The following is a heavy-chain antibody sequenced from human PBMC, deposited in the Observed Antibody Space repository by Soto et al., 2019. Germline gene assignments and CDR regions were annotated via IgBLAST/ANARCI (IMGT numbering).Heavy chain of an antibody. J-gene: IGHJ6*02. CDR2: IGRGGDTI. D-gene: IGHD2-8*01. CDR1: GFILSEYE. V-gene: IGHV3-48*03. CDR3: VRAPGPMYYGLDV. Sequence: PGGSLRLSCVVSGFILSEYEFNWVRQAPGKGLEWVSYIGRGGDTIYDAHSVKGRFIISRDDDKNTLYLEMNSLRAEDTAIYYCVRAPGPMYYGLDVWGQGTTVTVSS.